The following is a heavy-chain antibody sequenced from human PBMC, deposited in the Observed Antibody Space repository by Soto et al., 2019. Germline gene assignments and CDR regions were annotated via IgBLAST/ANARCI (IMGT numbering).Heavy chain of an antibody. CDR2: IYYSGST. D-gene: IGHD1-26*01. V-gene: IGHV4-39*02. CDR1: GGSIDSSSYY. J-gene: IGHJ6*02. CDR3: TRLVGATYYYYGMDV. Sequence: PSETLSLTCTLSGGSIDSSSYYWGWIRQPPGMGLEWIGTIYYSGSTHYNPSLNSRVTISVDTSRNHLSLKLSSVTAADTAVYYCTRLVGATYYYYGMDVWGQGTTVTVSS.